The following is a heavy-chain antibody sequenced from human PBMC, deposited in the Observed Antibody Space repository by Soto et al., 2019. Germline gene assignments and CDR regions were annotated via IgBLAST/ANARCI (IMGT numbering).Heavy chain of an antibody. CDR3: ARQQLEGPLDY. CDR1: GYSFTRYW. V-gene: IGHV5-51*01. Sequence: GEALKISCKGSGYSFTRYWIGWVRQLPEKGLEWVGIIYSCDSDTRYSPSFQGQVTISADKSISTAYLQWTSLTASHTAMYYWARQQLEGPLDYWGQGTLVTVSS. J-gene: IGHJ4*02. D-gene: IGHD3-10*01. CDR2: IYSCDSDT.